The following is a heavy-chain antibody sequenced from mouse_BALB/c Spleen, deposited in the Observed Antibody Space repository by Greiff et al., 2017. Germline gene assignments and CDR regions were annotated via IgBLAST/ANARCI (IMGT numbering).Heavy chain of an antibody. D-gene: IGHD2-4*01. Sequence: EVKLMESGGGLVQPGGSRKLSCAASGFTFSSFGMHWVRQAPEKGLEWVAYISSGSSTIYYADTVKGRFTISRDNPKNTLFLQMTSLRSEDTAMYYCARFDYDGYYAMDYWGQGTSVTVSS. V-gene: IGHV5-17*02. CDR3: ARFDYDGYYAMDY. J-gene: IGHJ4*01. CDR1: GFTFSSFG. CDR2: ISSGSSTI.